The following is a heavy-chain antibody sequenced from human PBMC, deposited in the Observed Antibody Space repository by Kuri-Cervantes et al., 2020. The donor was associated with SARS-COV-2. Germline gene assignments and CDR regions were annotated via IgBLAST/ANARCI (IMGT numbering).Heavy chain of an antibody. D-gene: IGHD2-15*01. CDR2: ISHYSGNT. V-gene: IGHV1-18*01. CDR3: ARGDFTAGFY. J-gene: IGHJ4*02. CDR1: GYTFTSYG. Sequence: ASVKVSCKVSGYTFTSYGISWVRQAPGQGLEWMGWISHYSGNTDYAQRVQDRVILTRDTSTSTTYMELRSLRSDDTAVYYCARGDFTAGFYWGQGTQVTVSS.